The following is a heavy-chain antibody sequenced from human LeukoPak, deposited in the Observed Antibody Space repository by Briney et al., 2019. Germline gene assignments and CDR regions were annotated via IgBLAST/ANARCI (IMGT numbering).Heavy chain of an antibody. CDR3: ARARSGLDY. D-gene: IGHD3-22*01. CDR1: GDSISSYY. CDR2: IYYSGST. V-gene: IGHV4-59*01. Sequence: SETLSLTCSVSGDSISSYYWSWIRQPPGKGLEWIGYIYYSGSTSYNPSLKSRLTISLDSSKNQFSLKLSSVTAADTAVYYCARARSGLDYWGQGTLATVSS. J-gene: IGHJ4*02.